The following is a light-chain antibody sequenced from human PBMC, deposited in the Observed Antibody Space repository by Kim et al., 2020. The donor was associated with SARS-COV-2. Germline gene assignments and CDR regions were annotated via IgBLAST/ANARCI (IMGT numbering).Light chain of an antibody. CDR3: GSRDSSGNLWV. CDR1: SLRSYY. Sequence: SSELTQDPAVSVALGQTVTITCQGDSLRSYYTTWYRQKPRQAPLLVIYGKNNRPSGIPDRFSGSNSGTTASLTITGAQAEDEADYYCGSRDSSGNLWVFGGGTQLTVL. V-gene: IGLV3-19*01. CDR2: GKN. J-gene: IGLJ3*02.